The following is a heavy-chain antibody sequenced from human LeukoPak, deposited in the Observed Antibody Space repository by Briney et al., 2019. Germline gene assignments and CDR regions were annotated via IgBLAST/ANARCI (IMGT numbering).Heavy chain of an antibody. Sequence: PGGSLRLSCAASGFTFSSYGMHWVRQAPGKRLEWVAFIRYDGSNKYYADSVKGRFTISRDNSKNTLYLQMNSLRAEDTAVYYCAKDRRIHVYYFDYWGQGTLVTVSS. CDR1: GFTFSSYG. CDR2: IRYDGSNK. D-gene: IGHD5-18*01. V-gene: IGHV3-30*02. CDR3: AKDRRIHVYYFDY. J-gene: IGHJ4*02.